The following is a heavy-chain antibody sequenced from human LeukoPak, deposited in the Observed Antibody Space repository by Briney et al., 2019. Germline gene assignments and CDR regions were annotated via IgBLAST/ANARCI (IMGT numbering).Heavy chain of an antibody. J-gene: IGHJ4*02. D-gene: IGHD2-15*01. CDR1: GFTFSSYG. CDR2: IRYDGSNK. V-gene: IGHV3-30*02. Sequence: GGSLRLSCAASGFTFSSYGMHWVRQAPGKGLEWVAFIRYDGSNKYYADSVKGRFTISRDNSKNTLYLQMNSLRAEDTAVYYCARVLAGTPSFDYWGQGTLVTVSS. CDR3: ARVLAGTPSFDY.